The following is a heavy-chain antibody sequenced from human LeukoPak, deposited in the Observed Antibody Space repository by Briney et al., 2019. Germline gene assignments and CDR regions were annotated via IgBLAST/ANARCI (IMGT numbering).Heavy chain of an antibody. CDR1: GFTFSSYA. D-gene: IGHD3-10*01. CDR3: AKDGGYGSGSYYPDY. V-gene: IGHV3-23*01. J-gene: IGHJ4*02. Sequence: PGGSLRLSCAASGFTFSSYAVNWVHQAPGKGLEWVSSISGGAGGAAYADSVKGRFTMSRDNSKNTLYLQMNSLRAEDTAVYYCAKDGGYGSGSYYPDYWGQGTLVTVSS. CDR2: ISGGAGGA.